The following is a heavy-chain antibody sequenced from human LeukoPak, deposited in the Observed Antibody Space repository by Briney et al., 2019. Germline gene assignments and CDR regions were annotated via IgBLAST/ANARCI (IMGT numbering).Heavy chain of an antibody. CDR3: AKDNADYQIYYFDF. J-gene: IGHJ4*02. CDR2: ISGSGGGK. V-gene: IGHV3-23*01. D-gene: IGHD3-16*01. Sequence: GGSLRLSCAASGFTFSTYAMNWVRQAPGKGLEWVSGISGSGGGKFYADSVKGRFTISRDKSKSTLYLQMNSLKAEDAAVYYCAKDNADYQIYYFDFWGQGTLVTVSS. CDR1: GFTFSTYA.